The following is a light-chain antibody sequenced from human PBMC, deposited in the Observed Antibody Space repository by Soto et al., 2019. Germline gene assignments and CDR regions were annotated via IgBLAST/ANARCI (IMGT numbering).Light chain of an antibody. CDR3: SSYTSSSTHWV. CDR1: SSDVGGYNY. Sequence: HSALTQPASVSGSPGQSITISCTGTSSDVGGYNYVSWYQQHPGKAPKLMIYEVSNRPSGVSNRFSGSKSGNTASLTISGLQAEDEADYYCSSYTSSSTHWVFGGGTQLTVL. CDR2: EVS. V-gene: IGLV2-14*01. J-gene: IGLJ3*02.